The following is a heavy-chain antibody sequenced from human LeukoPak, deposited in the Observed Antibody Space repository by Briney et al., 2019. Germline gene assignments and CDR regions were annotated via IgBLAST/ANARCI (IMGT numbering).Heavy chain of an antibody. J-gene: IGHJ4*02. Sequence: SETLSLTCTVSGGSISGYYWNWIRQPPGKGLEWIGYISSSGSTNYNPSLKSRVTISVDTSKNQFSLELNSVTAADTAVYYCAREMRGVMSVGLDYLGQGTLVTVSS. V-gene: IGHV4-4*08. D-gene: IGHD3-10*01. CDR2: ISSSGST. CDR1: GGSISGYY. CDR3: AREMRGVMSVGLDY.